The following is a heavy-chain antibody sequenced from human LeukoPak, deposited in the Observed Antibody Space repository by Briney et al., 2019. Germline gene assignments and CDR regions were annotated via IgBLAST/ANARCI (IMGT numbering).Heavy chain of an antibody. V-gene: IGHV1-18*01. CDR2: ISTLNGRT. CDR3: ATVFQQRRYYYMDV. Sequence: GASVRVSCKTSGYTFSDYGINWVRQAPGQGLEWMGWISTLNGRTNYAQNLQGRLTMTTDTSTNTAFMELRSLRSDDTGVYYCATVFQQRRYYYMDVWGKGTTVTVSS. J-gene: IGHJ6*03. CDR1: GYTFSDYG. D-gene: IGHD6-13*01.